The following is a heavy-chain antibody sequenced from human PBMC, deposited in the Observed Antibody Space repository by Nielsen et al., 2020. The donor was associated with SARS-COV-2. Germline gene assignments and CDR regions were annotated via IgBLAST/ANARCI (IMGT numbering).Heavy chain of an antibody. V-gene: IGHV4-31*03. CDR3: ARAPKAIVVHHFDY. Sequence: SETLSLTCNVSGGSMRSYYWSWIRQHPGKGLEWIGYIYYSGSTYYNPSLKSRVTISVDTSKNQFSLKLSSVTAADTAVYYCARAPKAIVVHHFDYWGQGTLVTVSS. CDR2: IYYSGST. J-gene: IGHJ4*02. D-gene: IGHD3-22*01. CDR1: GGSMRSYY.